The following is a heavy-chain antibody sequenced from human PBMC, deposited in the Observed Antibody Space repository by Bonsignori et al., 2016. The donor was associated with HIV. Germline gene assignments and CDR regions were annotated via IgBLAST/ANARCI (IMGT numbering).Heavy chain of an antibody. CDR2: IYYSGST. Sequence: WIRQPPGKGLEWIGSIYYSGSTYYNPSLKSRVTISVDTSKNQFSLKLSSVTAADTAVYYCARELGGFDYWGQGTLVTVSS. D-gene: IGHD1-26*01. V-gene: IGHV4-39*07. CDR3: ARELGGFDY. J-gene: IGHJ4*02.